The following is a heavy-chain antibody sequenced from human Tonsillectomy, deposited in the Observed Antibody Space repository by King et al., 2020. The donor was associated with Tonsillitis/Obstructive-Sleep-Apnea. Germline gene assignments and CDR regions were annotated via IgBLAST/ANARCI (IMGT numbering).Heavy chain of an antibody. D-gene: IGHD7-27*01. V-gene: IGHV3-23*01. J-gene: IGHJ4*02. CDR3: AKHRLGMTVYFEY. Sequence: VQLLESGGGLVQPGGSLRLSCTASGFTFTNYAMSWVRQAPGKGLEWVSAISSSAGLTYYADSVKGRFTVSRDNSKNTLYLQMNSLRAEDTAVYYCAKHRLGMTVYFEYWGQGTLVTVSS. CDR2: ISSSAGLT. CDR1: GFTFTNYA.